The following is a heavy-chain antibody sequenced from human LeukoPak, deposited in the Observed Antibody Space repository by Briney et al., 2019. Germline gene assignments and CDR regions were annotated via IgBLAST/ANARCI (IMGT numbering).Heavy chain of an antibody. V-gene: IGHV4-59*08. Sequence: SETLSLTCTVSGGSISGYYWSWLRQSPGKGLEWIGYIYYSGSTNYNPSLKSRLTISVDSSKNQFSLRLSSVTAADTAVYYCARHQGSGWYNPSSDHWGGSTGDRVL. CDR3: ARHQGSGWYNPSSDH. D-gene: IGHD6-19*01. CDR2: IYYSGST. CDR1: GGSISGYY. J-gene: IGHJ4*02.